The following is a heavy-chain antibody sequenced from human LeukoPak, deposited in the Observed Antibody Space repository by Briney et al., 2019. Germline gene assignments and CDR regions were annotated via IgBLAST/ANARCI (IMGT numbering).Heavy chain of an antibody. V-gene: IGHV4-59*08. CDR3: ARGTYGGDS. CDR1: GGSISHYY. Sequence: PSETLSLTCTVSGGSISHYYWSWIRQPPGKGLGWIGYIHYSGTTNYNPSLKNRVTTSLDTSKNQFSLKLTSVTAADTAVYYCARGTYGGDSWGQGTLVSVSS. CDR2: IHYSGTT. D-gene: IGHD3-16*01. J-gene: IGHJ4*02.